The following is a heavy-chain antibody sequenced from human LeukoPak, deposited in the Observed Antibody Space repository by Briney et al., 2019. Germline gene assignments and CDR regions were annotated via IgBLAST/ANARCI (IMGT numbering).Heavy chain of an antibody. CDR3: ARDPGDYDPLFDY. D-gene: IGHD4-17*01. CDR1: GFTFSSYS. Sequence: GGSLRLSCAASGFTFSSYSMNWVRQAPGKGLEWVSSISSSSSYIYYADSVKGRFTISRDNAKNSLYLQMNSLRAEDTAVYYCARDPGDYDPLFDYWGQGTLVTVSS. V-gene: IGHV3-21*01. J-gene: IGHJ4*02. CDR2: ISSSSSYI.